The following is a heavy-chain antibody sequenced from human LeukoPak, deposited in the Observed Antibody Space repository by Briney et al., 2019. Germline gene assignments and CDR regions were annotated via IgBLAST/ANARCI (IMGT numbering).Heavy chain of an antibody. CDR1: GFTFSTYT. Sequence: GESLRLSCAASGFTFSTYTMYWVRHPPGKRLEWDSIIGNNGGGIHYADSVKGRFTISRDNFRNALYLQMNSLRVEDTAVYYCAIDPNWGTHSWGQGVLVTVSS. D-gene: IGHD7-27*01. V-gene: IGHV3-23*01. CDR2: IGNNGGGI. CDR3: AIDPNWGTHS. J-gene: IGHJ4*02.